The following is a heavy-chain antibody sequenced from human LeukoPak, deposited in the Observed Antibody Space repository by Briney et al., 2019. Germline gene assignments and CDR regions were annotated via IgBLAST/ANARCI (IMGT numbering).Heavy chain of an antibody. CDR2: IDHRGST. CDR1: GGSFRGYY. Sequence: SETLSLTCAVYGGSFRGYYWSWIRQPPGKGLEWIGEIDHRGSTNYNPSLKSRVTISVDTSKNQFSLKLSSVTAADTAVYYCARGGPYCSSTSCNYNWFDPWGQGTLVTVPS. J-gene: IGHJ5*02. V-gene: IGHV4-34*01. D-gene: IGHD2-2*01. CDR3: ARGGPYCSSTSCNYNWFDP.